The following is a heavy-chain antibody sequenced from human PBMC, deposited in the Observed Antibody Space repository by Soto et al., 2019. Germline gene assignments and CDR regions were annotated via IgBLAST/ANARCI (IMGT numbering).Heavy chain of an antibody. CDR3: ARDLHPNWFDP. V-gene: IGHV3-30-3*01. CDR1: GFTFNSYA. CDR2: ITYDGSNK. Sequence: LRLSCAASGFTFNSYAISWVRQAPGKGLEWVAAITYDGSNKYYADSVKGRFTISRDNSKNTLYLQMNSLRAEDTAVYYCARDLHPNWFDPWGQGTLVTVSS. J-gene: IGHJ5*02.